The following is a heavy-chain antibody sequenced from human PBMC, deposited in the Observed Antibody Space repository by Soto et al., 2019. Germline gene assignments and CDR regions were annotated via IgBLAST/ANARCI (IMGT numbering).Heavy chain of an antibody. CDR3: ARPRLNYYDSSGYYLNFDY. D-gene: IGHD3-22*01. CDR1: GGTFSSYT. CDR2: IIPILGIA. J-gene: IGHJ4*02. Sequence: SVKVSCKASGGTFSSYTISWVRQAPGQGLEWMGRIIPILGIANYAQKFQGRVTITADKSTSTAYMELSSLRSEDTAVYYCARPRLNYYDSSGYYLNFDYWGQGTLVTVSS. V-gene: IGHV1-69*02.